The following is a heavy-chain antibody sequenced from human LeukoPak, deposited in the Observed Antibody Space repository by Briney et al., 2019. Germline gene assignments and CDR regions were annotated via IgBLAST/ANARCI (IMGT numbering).Heavy chain of an antibody. Sequence: PGGSLRLSCAASGFTFSSYAMSWVRQAPGKGLEWVSAISGSGTNTYYADSVKGRFTISRDNAKNTLNLQMNSLRAEDTAVYYCARDLGQYYDTSDNWFDPWGQGTLVTVSS. J-gene: IGHJ5*02. CDR1: GFTFSSYA. CDR3: ARDLGQYYDTSDNWFDP. CDR2: ISGSGTNT. V-gene: IGHV3-23*01. D-gene: IGHD3-22*01.